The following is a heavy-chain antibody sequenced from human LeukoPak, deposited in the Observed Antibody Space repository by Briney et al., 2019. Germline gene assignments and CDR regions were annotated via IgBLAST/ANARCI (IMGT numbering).Heavy chain of an antibody. Sequence: PGGSLRLSCAASGFTFSSYAMSWVRQAPGKGLEWVSAISDSGGRTYYADSVEGRFTISRDNSKNTLYLQMNSLRAEDTAVYYCAREVAGSFDYWGQGTLVTVSS. J-gene: IGHJ4*02. V-gene: IGHV3-23*01. CDR3: AREVAGSFDY. D-gene: IGHD6-19*01. CDR2: ISDSGGRT. CDR1: GFTFSSYA.